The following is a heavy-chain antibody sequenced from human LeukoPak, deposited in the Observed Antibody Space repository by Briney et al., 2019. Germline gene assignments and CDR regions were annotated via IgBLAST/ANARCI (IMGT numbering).Heavy chain of an antibody. CDR1: GFTVSSNY. D-gene: IGHD2-21*02. CDR3: ARDRKVVTAPDYYYHYMDV. CDR2: IYSGGST. V-gene: IGHV3-53*01. Sequence: GGSLRLSCAASGFTVSSNYMSWVRQAPGKGLEWVSVIYSGGSTYYADSVKGRFTISRDNSKNTLYLQMNSLRAEDTAVYYCARDRKVVTAPDYYYHYMDVWGKGTTVTVSS. J-gene: IGHJ6*03.